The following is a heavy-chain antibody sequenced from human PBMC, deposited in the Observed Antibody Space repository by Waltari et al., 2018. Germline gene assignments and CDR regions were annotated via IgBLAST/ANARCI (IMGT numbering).Heavy chain of an antibody. CDR2: SIPIFGTA. V-gene: IGHV1-69*01. Sequence: QVQLVQSGAEVKKPGSSVKVSCKASGGTFSSYAISWVRQAPGQGLEWMGGSIPIFGTANYAQKFQGRVTITADESTSTAYMELSSLRSEDTAVYYCAGISGSNGAEYFQHWGQGTLVTVSS. CDR1: GGTFSSYA. D-gene: IGHD1-26*01. J-gene: IGHJ1*01. CDR3: AGISGSNGAEYFQH.